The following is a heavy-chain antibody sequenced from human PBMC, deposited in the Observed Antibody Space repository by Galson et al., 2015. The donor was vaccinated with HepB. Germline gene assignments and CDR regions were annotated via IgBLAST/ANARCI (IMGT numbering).Heavy chain of an antibody. V-gene: IGHV3-30*04. CDR3: ARGVFRGYVYSGFEWLDS. J-gene: IGHJ5*01. D-gene: IGHD5-18*01. CDR1: GFTFVSYA. Sequence: SLRLSCAASGFTFVSYAIHWVRQAPGKGLEWVALISHDDNKKYYADSVRGRFTISRDNSKNTLYLQMNSLRPEDTAIYYCARGVFRGYVYSGFEWLDSWGQGSPVTVSS. CDR2: ISHDDNKK.